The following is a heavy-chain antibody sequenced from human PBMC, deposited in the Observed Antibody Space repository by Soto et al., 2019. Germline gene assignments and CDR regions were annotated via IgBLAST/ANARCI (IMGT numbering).Heavy chain of an antibody. CDR2: IYTSGST. J-gene: IGHJ6*02. V-gene: IGHV4-4*07. CDR1: GGSISSYY. D-gene: IGHD6-6*01. Sequence: QVQLQESGPGLVKPSETLSLTCTVSGGSISSYYWSWIRQPAGKGLEWIGRIYTSGSTNYNPSLKSRVTMSVDTSKNQFSLKLSSVTAADTAVYYCARSRYSSSSVYYYGMDVWGQGTTVTVSS. CDR3: ARSRYSSSSVYYYGMDV.